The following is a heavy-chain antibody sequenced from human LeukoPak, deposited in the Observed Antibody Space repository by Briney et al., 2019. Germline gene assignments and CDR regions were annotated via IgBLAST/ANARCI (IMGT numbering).Heavy chain of an antibody. V-gene: IGHV3-30*02. CDR3: ARDSVYDSSGYKRY. CDR2: IRYDGSNK. CDR1: GFTFSSYG. D-gene: IGHD3-22*01. J-gene: IGHJ4*02. Sequence: GGSLRLSCAASGFTFSSYGMHWVRQAPGKGLEWVAFIRYDGSNKYYADSVKGRFTISRDNSKNTLYLQMNSLRAEDTAVYYCARDSVYDSSGYKRYWGQGTLVTVSS.